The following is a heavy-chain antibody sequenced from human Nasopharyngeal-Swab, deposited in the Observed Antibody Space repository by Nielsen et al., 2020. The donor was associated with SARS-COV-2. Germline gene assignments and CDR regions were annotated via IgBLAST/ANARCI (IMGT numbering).Heavy chain of an antibody. CDR3: AKERPVVVAATDNDY. V-gene: IGHV3-30*02. J-gene: IGHJ4*02. Sequence: GESLKISCTVSGITFSRYGMHWVRQAPGKGLEWVAFIQNDGSKKYYVDSVKGRFTLSRDDSKNTLYLQMNSLRAEDTAVYYCAKERPVVVAATDNDYWGQGTLVTVSS. CDR2: IQNDGSKK. D-gene: IGHD2-15*01. CDR1: GITFSRYG.